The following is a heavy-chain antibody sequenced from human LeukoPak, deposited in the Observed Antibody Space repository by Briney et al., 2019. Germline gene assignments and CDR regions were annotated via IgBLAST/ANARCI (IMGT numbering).Heavy chain of an antibody. D-gene: IGHD1-26*01. V-gene: IGHV3-48*01. CDR1: GFTFSTYS. CDR3: AREAGGSYNYYYGMDV. CDR2: IRSSGSTT. Sequence: GGSLRLSCTASGFTFSTYSMIWVRQAPGKGLEWVSYIRSSGSTTYYADSVKGRFTISRDNAKNTLYLQMNSLRAEDTAVYYCAREAGGSYNYYYGMDVWGQGTTVTVSS. J-gene: IGHJ6*02.